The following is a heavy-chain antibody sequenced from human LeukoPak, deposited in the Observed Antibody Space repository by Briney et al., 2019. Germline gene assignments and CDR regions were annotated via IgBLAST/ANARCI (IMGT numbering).Heavy chain of an antibody. CDR2: INHSGST. J-gene: IGHJ3*02. V-gene: IGHV4-34*01. CDR3: ARGKLRFLEWLWAFDI. Sequence: PSETLSLTCAVYGGSFSGYYWSWIRQPPGKGLEWIGEINHSGSTNYNPSLKSRVTISVDTSKNQFSLKLSSVTAADTAVYYCARGKLRFLEWLWAFDIWGQGTMVTVSS. CDR1: GGSFSGYY. D-gene: IGHD3-3*01.